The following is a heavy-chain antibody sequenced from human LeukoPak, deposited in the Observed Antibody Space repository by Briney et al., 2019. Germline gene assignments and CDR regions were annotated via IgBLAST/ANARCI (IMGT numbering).Heavy chain of an antibody. CDR1: GFTFSNAW. D-gene: IGHD6-13*01. V-gene: IGHV3-7*01. Sequence: GGSLRLSCAASGFTFSNAWMSWVRQAPGKGLEWVANIKQDGSEKYYVDSVKGRFTISRDNAKNSLYLQMNSLRAEDTAVYYCARDSSPPGWGQGTLVTVSS. CDR2: IKQDGSEK. J-gene: IGHJ4*02. CDR3: ARDSSPPG.